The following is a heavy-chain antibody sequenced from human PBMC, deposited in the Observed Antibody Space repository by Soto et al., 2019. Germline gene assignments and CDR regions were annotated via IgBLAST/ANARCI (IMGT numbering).Heavy chain of an antibody. D-gene: IGHD3-22*01. CDR3: AKGRITMIVVVITDALDI. J-gene: IGHJ3*02. CDR1: GFTFSSYA. Sequence: GWSLSLTCAASGFTFSSYASNWVRQCPGKGLEWVSAISGSGGSTYYADSVKGRFTISRDNSKNTLYLQMNSLRAEDTAVYYCAKGRITMIVVVITDALDIWGKGTRVTVS. CDR2: ISGSGGST. V-gene: IGHV3-23*01.